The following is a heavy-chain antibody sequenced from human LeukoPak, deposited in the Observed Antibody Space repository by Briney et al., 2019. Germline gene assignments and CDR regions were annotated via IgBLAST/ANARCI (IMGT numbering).Heavy chain of an antibody. Sequence: SETLSLTCAVYGGSFSGYCWSWIRQPPGKGLEWIGEINHSGSTNYNPSLKSRVTISVDTSKNQFSLKLSSVTAADTAVYYCVKVTTVASDIWGQGTMVTVSS. J-gene: IGHJ3*02. D-gene: IGHD4-17*01. V-gene: IGHV4-34*01. CDR2: INHSGST. CDR1: GGSFSGYC. CDR3: VKVTTVASDI.